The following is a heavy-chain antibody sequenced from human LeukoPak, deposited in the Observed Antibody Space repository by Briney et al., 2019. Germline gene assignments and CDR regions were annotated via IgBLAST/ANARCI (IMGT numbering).Heavy chain of an antibody. CDR2: IYYSGST. J-gene: IGHJ4*02. CDR1: GGSISSYY. D-gene: IGHD6-19*01. V-gene: IGHV4-59*01. CDR3: ASAVAGTFFDY. Sequence: SETLSLTCTVSGGSISSYYWSWIRQPPGKGLEWIGYIYYSGSTNYNPSLKSRVTISVDTSKNRFSLKLSSVTAADTAVYYCASAVAGTFFDYWGQGTLVTVSS.